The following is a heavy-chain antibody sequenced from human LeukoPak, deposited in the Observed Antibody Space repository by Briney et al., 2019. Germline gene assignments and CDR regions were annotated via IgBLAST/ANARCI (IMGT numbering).Heavy chain of an antibody. Sequence: GGSLRLSCAASGFTFSSYAMHWVRQAPGKGLEYVSAISSNGGSTYYANSVKGRFTISRDNSKNTLYLQMGSLRAEDMAVYYCAGVHDRWHAPDYWGQGTLVTVSS. CDR3: AGVHDRWHAPDY. CDR1: GFTFSSYA. V-gene: IGHV3-64*01. J-gene: IGHJ4*02. D-gene: IGHD4-23*01. CDR2: ISSNGGST.